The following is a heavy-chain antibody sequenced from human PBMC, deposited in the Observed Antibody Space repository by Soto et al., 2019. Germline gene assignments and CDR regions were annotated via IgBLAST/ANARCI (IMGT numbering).Heavy chain of an antibody. V-gene: IGHV4-59*08. D-gene: IGHD1-1*01. Sequence: QVQLQESGPGLVKPSETLSLTCTVSGGSISSYYWSWIRQPPGKGLEWIGYIYYSGSTNYNPSLKSRVTISVDTSKNQFSLKLSSVTAADTAVYYCARHTRQTTGAFDIWGQGTMVTVSS. CDR2: IYYSGST. J-gene: IGHJ3*02. CDR3: ARHTRQTTGAFDI. CDR1: GGSISSYY.